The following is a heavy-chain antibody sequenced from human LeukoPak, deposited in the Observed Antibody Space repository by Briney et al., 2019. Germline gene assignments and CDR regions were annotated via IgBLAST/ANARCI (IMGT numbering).Heavy chain of an antibody. J-gene: IGHJ4*02. CDR1: GGSISSGSYY. CDR3: ATYVVVTAFDY. Sequence: SETLSLTCTVSGGSISSGSYYWTWIRQHPGKGLEWIGYIYYSGATYYNSSLKSRVSISLDTSVNQFSLKLNSVTAADTAVYYCATYVVVTAFDYWGQGSLVIVSS. V-gene: IGHV4-31*03. D-gene: IGHD2-21*02. CDR2: IYYSGAT.